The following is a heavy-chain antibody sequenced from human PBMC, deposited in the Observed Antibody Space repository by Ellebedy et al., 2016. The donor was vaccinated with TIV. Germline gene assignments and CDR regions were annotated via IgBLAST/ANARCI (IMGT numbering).Heavy chain of an antibody. D-gene: IGHD1-26*01. Sequence: ASVKVSCKASGYTFTSYAMHWVRQALGQRLEWMGWINAGNGNTKYSQKFQGRVTVTRDTSASTGYMELSSLRSEDTAVYYCASGGATGPLSEAFDIWGQGTMVTVSS. V-gene: IGHV1-3*01. J-gene: IGHJ3*02. CDR2: INAGNGNT. CDR3: ASGGATGPLSEAFDI. CDR1: GYTFTSYA.